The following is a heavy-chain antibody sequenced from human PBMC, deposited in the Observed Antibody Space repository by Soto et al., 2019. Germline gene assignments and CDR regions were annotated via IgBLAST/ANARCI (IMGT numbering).Heavy chain of an antibody. D-gene: IGHD1-26*01. Sequence: QVQLVESGGGLVKPGGSLRLSCAASGFTFSDYYMSWIRQAPGKGLEWVSYISSSSSYTNYADSVKGRFTISRDNAKNSLYLQMNSLRAEDTAVYYCATSCSLYSGSYYVVCYWGQGTLVTVSS. CDR3: ATSCSLYSGSYYVVCY. J-gene: IGHJ4*02. CDR2: ISSSSSYT. V-gene: IGHV3-11*05. CDR1: GFTFSDYY.